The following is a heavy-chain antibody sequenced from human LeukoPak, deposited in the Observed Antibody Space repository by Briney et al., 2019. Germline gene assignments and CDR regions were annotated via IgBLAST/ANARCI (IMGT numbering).Heavy chain of an antibody. Sequence: GGSLRLSCAASGFTFSSCAMTWVRQAPGKGLEWVTSLSGSGASTFYADSVKGRFTISRDNSKNTLSLQMSSLRAEDTAVYFCAKYLGKYSYGYSGLDYWGQGTLVTVSS. D-gene: IGHD5-18*01. CDR3: AKYLGKYSYGYSGLDY. V-gene: IGHV3-23*01. J-gene: IGHJ4*02. CDR2: LSGSGAST. CDR1: GFTFSSCA.